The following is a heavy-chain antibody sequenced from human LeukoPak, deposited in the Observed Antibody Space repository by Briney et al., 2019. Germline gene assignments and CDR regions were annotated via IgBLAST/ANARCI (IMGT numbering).Heavy chain of an antibody. CDR3: ARDSRKLSIAGRPAYYGMDV. J-gene: IGHJ6*02. D-gene: IGHD6-6*01. CDR2: INHNGST. Sequence: SETLSLTCAVYGGSFSGFYWSWIRQPPGKGLEWIGEINHNGSTNYNPSLKSRVTISVDTSKNQFSLKLSSVTAADTAVYYCARDSRKLSIAGRPAYYGMDVWGQGTTVTVSS. CDR1: GGSFSGFY. V-gene: IGHV4-34*01.